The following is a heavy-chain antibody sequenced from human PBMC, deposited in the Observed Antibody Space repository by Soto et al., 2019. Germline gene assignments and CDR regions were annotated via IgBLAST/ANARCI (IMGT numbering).Heavy chain of an antibody. CDR2: IIPIFGTA. J-gene: IGHJ5*02. CDR3: ARTTPQGLVIDT. D-gene: IGHD6-6*01. Sequence: SVKVSCKASGGTFSSYAISWVRQAPGQGLEWMGGIIPIFGTANYAQKFQGRVTITADESTSTVYMELSSLRSEDTAAYYCARTTPQGLVIDTRGQGTLVTVSS. CDR1: GGTFSSYA. V-gene: IGHV1-69*13.